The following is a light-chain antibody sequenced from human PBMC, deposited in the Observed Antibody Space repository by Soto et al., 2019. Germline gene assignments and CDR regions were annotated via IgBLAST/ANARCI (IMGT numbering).Light chain of an antibody. V-gene: IGLV2-14*01. CDR1: SSDIGGNHY. CDR2: GVS. Sequence: SVLTQPSSVSGSPGQSITISCTGTSSDIGGNHYVSWYQQHPDKAPKLMIYGVSDRPSGVSNRFSGSKSGNTASLTISGLQAEDEADYYCSSSTNINYLIFGYGTKVTVL. J-gene: IGLJ1*01. CDR3: SSSTNINYLI.